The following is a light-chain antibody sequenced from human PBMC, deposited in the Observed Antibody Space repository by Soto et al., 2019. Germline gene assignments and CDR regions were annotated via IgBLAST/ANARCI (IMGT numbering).Light chain of an antibody. Sequence: MTQSPSTLSMSPGERATLSCRASQSVGSNLAWYQQTPGQAPRLLIYSVSTRATGIPARFSGSGSGTEFTLTISSLQSEDFAVYYCQQYNNWSFGQGTRLEIK. J-gene: IGKJ5*01. CDR2: SVS. CDR3: QQYNNWS. CDR1: QSVGSN. V-gene: IGKV3-15*01.